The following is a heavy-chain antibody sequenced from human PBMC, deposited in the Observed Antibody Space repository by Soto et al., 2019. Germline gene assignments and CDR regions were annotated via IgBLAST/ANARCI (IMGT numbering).Heavy chain of an antibody. J-gene: IGHJ4*02. CDR3: AKISYASGSYDPDY. CDR1: GFTFSTYA. D-gene: IGHD3-10*01. CDR2: ISGSGGST. Sequence: HPGGSLRLSCAASGFTFSTYAMSWVRQAPGKGLEWVSGISGSGGSTYYADSVKGRFTISRDNSKNTLSLQMNSLRAEDTAVYYCAKISYASGSYDPDYWGQGTLVTVSS. V-gene: IGHV3-23*01.